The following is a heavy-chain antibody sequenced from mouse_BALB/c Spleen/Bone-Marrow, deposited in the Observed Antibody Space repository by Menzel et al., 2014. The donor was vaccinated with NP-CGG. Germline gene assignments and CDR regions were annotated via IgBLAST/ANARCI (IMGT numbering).Heavy chain of an antibody. CDR2: ISYDGSN. J-gene: IGHJ4*01. V-gene: IGHV3-6*02. CDR3: ARGDGYYGGAMDY. D-gene: IGHD2-3*01. Sequence: DVHLVESGPGLVKPSQSLSLTCSVTGYSITSGYYWNWIRQFPGNKLEWMGYISYDGSNNYNPSLKNRISITRDTPKNQFFLKLNSVTTEDTATYYCARGDGYYGGAMDYWGQGTSVTVSS. CDR1: GYSITSGYY.